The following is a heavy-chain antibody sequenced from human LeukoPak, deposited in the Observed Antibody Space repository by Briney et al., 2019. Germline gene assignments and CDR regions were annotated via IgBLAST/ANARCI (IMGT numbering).Heavy chain of an antibody. D-gene: IGHD2-15*01. CDR1: GFTFSDYY. CDR3: ARETTALGYCSGGSCPQGDAFDI. J-gene: IGHJ3*02. CDR2: ISSRGSTI. Sequence: GGCLRLSCAASGFTFSDYYMSWIRQAPGKGLEWVSYISSRGSTIYYADSVKGRFTISRDNAKNSLYLQMNSLRAEDTAVYYCARETTALGYCSGGSCPQGDAFDIWGQGTMVTVSS. V-gene: IGHV3-11*01.